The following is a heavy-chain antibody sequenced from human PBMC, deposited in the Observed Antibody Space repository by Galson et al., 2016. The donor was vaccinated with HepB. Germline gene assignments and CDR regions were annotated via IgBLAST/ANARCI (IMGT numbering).Heavy chain of an antibody. CDR1: GDTFSNYA. J-gene: IGHJ4*02. CDR3: ARVDCSGNACYLNY. D-gene: IGHD2-15*01. CDR2: IIPFLGIA. Sequence: SVKVSCKASGDTFSNYAITWMRQAPGQGLEWMGRIIPFLGIAKYAQRFQDRVTITADKSTSTVFMEVNSLRSEDTAVYYCARVDCSGNACYLNYWGQGTLVIVSS. V-gene: IGHV1-69*04.